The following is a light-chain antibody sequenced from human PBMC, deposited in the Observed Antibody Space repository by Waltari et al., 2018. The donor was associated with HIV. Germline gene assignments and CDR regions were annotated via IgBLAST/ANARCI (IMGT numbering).Light chain of an antibody. CDR3: NSRDSSGNHVV. CDR2: GKN. J-gene: IGLJ2*01. V-gene: IGLV3-19*01. CDR1: SLRSYY. Sequence: SSELTQDPAVSVALGQTVRITCQGDSLRSYYASWYQQKPGQAPVLVIYGKNNRPSGIPDGFSGSRSGNTASLTITGGQAEDEADYYCNSRDSSGNHVVFGGGTKLTVL.